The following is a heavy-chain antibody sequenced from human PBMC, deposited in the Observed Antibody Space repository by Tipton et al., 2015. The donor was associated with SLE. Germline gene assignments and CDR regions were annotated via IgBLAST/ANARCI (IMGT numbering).Heavy chain of an antibody. D-gene: IGHD6-6*01. CDR2: IIPILGIA. V-gene: IGHV1-69*04. CDR1: GGTFSSYT. CDR3: ARALAQLAGDY. J-gene: IGHJ4*02. Sequence: QSGPEVKKPGSSVKVSCKASGGTFSSYTISWVRQAPGQGLEWMGRIIPILGIANYAQKFQGRVTITADKSTSTAYMELSRLRPDDTAVYYCARALAQLAGDYWGQGTLVTVSS.